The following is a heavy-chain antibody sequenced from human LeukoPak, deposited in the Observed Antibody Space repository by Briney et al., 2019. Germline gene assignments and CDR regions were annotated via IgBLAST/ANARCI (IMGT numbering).Heavy chain of an antibody. CDR1: GVSVSGGNYF. V-gene: IGHV4-61*01. CDR2: IYYSGST. CDR3: ARGHPPDSGNFDY. J-gene: IGHJ4*02. D-gene: IGHD1-26*01. Sequence: NASEPLSLTCTVSGVSVSGGNYFWSWIRQPPGKGLEWIGYIYYSGSTNYNPSLKSRVTISVDTSKNQFSLKLSSVTAADTAVYYCARGHPPDSGNFDYWGQGTLVTVSS.